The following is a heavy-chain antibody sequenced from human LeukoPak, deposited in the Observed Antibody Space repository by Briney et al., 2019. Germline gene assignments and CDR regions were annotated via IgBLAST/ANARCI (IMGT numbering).Heavy chain of an antibody. Sequence: GGSLRLSCAASGFTFSSYWMGWVRQAPGKGLEWVANIKQDGSEKYYVDSVKGRFTISRDNAKNSLYLQMNSLRAEDTAVYYCARDDGDYDGWFDPWGQGTLVTVSS. J-gene: IGHJ5*02. CDR1: GFTFSSYW. CDR2: IKQDGSEK. D-gene: IGHD4-17*01. V-gene: IGHV3-7*01. CDR3: ARDDGDYDGWFDP.